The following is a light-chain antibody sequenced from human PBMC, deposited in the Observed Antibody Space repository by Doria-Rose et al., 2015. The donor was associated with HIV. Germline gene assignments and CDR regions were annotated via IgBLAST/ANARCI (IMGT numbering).Light chain of an antibody. J-gene: IGKJ1*01. Sequence: EIVVTQSPGTLSLSPGESATLSCRASQSSSSTYLAWYQQKPGQAPSLLIYDGSTRATGIPDRFSASGSGTDFTLTINRLEPEDFALYYCHQYGTSWTFGQGTKVEI. CDR2: DGS. CDR3: HQYGTSWT. CDR1: QSSSSTY. V-gene: IGKV3-20*01.